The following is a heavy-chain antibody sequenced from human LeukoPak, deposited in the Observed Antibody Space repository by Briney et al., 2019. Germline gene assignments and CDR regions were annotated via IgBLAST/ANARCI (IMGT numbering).Heavy chain of an antibody. D-gene: IGHD3-3*01. J-gene: IGHJ6*02. Sequence: GGSLRLSCAASGFTFSTYSMNWVRQAPGKGLEWVAVISYDGSNKYYVDSVKGRFTISRDNSKNTLYLQMNSLRGEDTAVYYCAKDRGEVFGVVIIYYGMDVWGQGTTVTVSS. CDR2: ISYDGSNK. V-gene: IGHV3-30*18. CDR1: GFTFSTYS. CDR3: AKDRGEVFGVVIIYYGMDV.